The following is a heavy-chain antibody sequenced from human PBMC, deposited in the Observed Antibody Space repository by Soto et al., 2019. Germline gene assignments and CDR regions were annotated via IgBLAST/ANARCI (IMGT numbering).Heavy chain of an antibody. Sequence: QVQLVESGGGVVQPGGSLRLSCATSGFAFSSYGMHWVRQAPGKGLEWVAVVGFDAINKYYADSVKGRFTISRDNSKSMVYLQMNSLRPDDTAVYYCAKLPNCGGDCYFDYWGQGTLVTVSS. V-gene: IGHV3-30*02. CDR3: AKLPNCGGDCYFDY. J-gene: IGHJ4*02. CDR1: GFAFSSYG. D-gene: IGHD2-21*02. CDR2: VGFDAINK.